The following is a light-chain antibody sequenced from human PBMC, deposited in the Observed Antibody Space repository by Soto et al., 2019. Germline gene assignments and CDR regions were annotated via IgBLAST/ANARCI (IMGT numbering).Light chain of an antibody. J-gene: IGKJ3*01. Sequence: DIVMTQSPDSLAVSLGERATINCKSSQSVLYSSSNKNYLAWYQQKPGQPPKLLIYWASTRESGVPDRFSGSGSGTDFTLTISSLQAEDVAVYYCQQYYSTLFTFGPGTKVDIK. V-gene: IGKV4-1*01. CDR1: QSVLYSSSNKNY. CDR3: QQYYSTLFT. CDR2: WAS.